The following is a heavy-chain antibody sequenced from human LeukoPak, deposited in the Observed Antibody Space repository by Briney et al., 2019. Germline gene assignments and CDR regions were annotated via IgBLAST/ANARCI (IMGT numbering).Heavy chain of an antibody. V-gene: IGHV3-66*02. D-gene: IGHD2-21*01. Sequence: PGGSLRLSCAAPGFTVSSNYMSWVRQAPGKGREWVSVIYSGGSTYYADSVKGRFTISRDNSKNTLYLQMNSLRAEDTAVYYCARDSDDYGDYWGQGTLVTVSS. CDR1: GFTVSSNY. J-gene: IGHJ4*02. CDR2: IYSGGST. CDR3: ARDSDDYGDY.